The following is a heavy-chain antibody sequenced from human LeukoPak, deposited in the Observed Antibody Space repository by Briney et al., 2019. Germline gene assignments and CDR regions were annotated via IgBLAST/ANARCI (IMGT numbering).Heavy chain of an antibody. CDR1: GFTFSSYE. Sequence: GGSLRFSCAASGFTFSSYEMNWVRQAPGKGLEWVSYISGSGNTIYYADSVKGRFTISRDNAKNSLYLQMNSLRAEDTAVYYCAREHDYDSSGYYTGYFDYWGQGTLVTVSS. J-gene: IGHJ4*02. CDR2: ISGSGNTI. CDR3: AREHDYDSSGYYTGYFDY. D-gene: IGHD3-22*01. V-gene: IGHV3-48*03.